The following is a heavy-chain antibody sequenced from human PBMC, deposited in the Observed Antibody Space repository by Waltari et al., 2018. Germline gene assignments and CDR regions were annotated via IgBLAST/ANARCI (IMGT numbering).Heavy chain of an antibody. CDR2: IKQDGSEK. CDR3: ARYNYYGLNWFDP. Sequence: EVQLVESGGGLVQPGGSLRLSCAASGFTFSSYWMSWVRQAPGKGLEWVANIKQDGSEKYYVDSVKGRFTIARDNAKNSLYLQMNSLRAEDTAVYYCARYNYYGLNWFDPWGQGTLVTVSS. J-gene: IGHJ5*02. CDR1: GFTFSSYW. D-gene: IGHD3-10*01. V-gene: IGHV3-7*01.